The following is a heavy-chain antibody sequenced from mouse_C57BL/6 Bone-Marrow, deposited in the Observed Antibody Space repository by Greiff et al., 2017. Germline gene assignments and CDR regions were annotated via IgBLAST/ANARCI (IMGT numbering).Heavy chain of an antibody. CDR1: GYSFTDYN. V-gene: IGHV1-39*01. CDR3: ARGYDYDYAMDY. D-gene: IGHD2-4*01. CDR2: INPNYGTT. J-gene: IGHJ4*01. Sequence: EVQLQESGPELVKPGASVKISCKASGYSFTDYNMNWVKQSNGKSLEWIGVINPNYGTTSYNQKFKGKATLTVDPSSSTAYMQLSSLTSEDSAVYYCARGYDYDYAMDYWGQGTAVTVSA.